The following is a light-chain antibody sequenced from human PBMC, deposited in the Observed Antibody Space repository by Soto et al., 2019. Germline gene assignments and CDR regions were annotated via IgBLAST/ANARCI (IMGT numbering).Light chain of an antibody. Sequence: EIVLTQSPGTLSLSPGESATLSCRASQNIDKNYLAWFQHKPGQAPSLLIYDASIRATGVPDRFSGSGSGTDFTLTVSRLEPEDFAVFYCQQYAHSPLAFGGGTTVDIK. CDR2: DAS. V-gene: IGKV3-20*01. CDR3: QQYAHSPLA. CDR1: QNIDKNY. J-gene: IGKJ4*01.